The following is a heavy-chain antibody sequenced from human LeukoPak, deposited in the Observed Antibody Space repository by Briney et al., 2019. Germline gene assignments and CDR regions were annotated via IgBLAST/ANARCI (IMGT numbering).Heavy chain of an antibody. D-gene: IGHD3-22*01. CDR2: IRYDGGNK. Sequence: GGSLRLSCAASGFTFSSYGMHWVRQAPGKGLEWVAFIRYDGGNKYFADSVEGRFTISRDNAKNSLCLQMNSLRAEDTALYYCAKVLHTYYESSGYFGGPFDYWGQGTLVTVSS. CDR1: GFTFSSYG. CDR3: AKVLHTYYESSGYFGGPFDY. J-gene: IGHJ4*02. V-gene: IGHV3-30*02.